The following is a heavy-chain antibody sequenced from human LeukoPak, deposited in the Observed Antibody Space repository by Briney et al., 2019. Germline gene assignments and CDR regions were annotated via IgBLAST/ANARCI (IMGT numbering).Heavy chain of an antibody. CDR2: IWYDGSNK. J-gene: IGHJ4*02. V-gene: IGHV3-33*01. D-gene: IGHD2-2*01. Sequence: GGSLRLSCAASGFTFSSYGMHWVRQAPGKGLEWVAVIWYDGSNKYYADSVKGRFTISRDNSKNTLYLQMNSLRAEDTAVYYCARRQWYCSSTSCYGGSLDYWGQGTLVTVSS. CDR3: ARRQWYCSSTSCYGGSLDY. CDR1: GFTFSSYG.